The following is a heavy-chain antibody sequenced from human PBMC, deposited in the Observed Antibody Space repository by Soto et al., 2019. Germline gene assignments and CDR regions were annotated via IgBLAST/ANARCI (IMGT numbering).Heavy chain of an antibody. D-gene: IGHD6-6*01. Sequence: QVQLVESGGGVVQPGRSLRLSCAASGIAFSNYAMHWVRQAPGKGLEWVAVISYDGSNKYYADSVKGRFTISRDNSKNTLYLQMNSLRGEDTAVYYCAREEVSNYYFDYWGQVTLVTVAS. J-gene: IGHJ4*02. V-gene: IGHV3-30-3*01. CDR3: AREEVSNYYFDY. CDR1: GIAFSNYA. CDR2: ISYDGSNK.